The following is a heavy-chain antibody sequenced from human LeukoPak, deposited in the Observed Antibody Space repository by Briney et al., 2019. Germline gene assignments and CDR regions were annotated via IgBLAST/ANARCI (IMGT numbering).Heavy chain of an antibody. CDR1: GYTFTSYG. V-gene: IGHV1-18*01. J-gene: IGHJ5*02. CDR3: ARSDIVAVVAALWFDP. Sequence: ASVKVSCKASGYTFTSYGISWVRQDPGQGLEWLGWISAYNGNTNYAQKLQGRVTMTTDTSTSTAYMELRSLRSDDTAVYYCARSDIVAVVAALWFDPWGQGTLVTVSS. D-gene: IGHD2-15*01. CDR2: ISAYNGNT.